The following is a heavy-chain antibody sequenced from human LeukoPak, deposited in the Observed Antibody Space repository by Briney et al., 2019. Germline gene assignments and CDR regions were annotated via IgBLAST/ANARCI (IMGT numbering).Heavy chain of an antibody. Sequence: SVKVSCKASGGTFSSYAISWVRQAPGQGLEWMGGIIPIFGTANYAQKFQGRVTITADESTSTAYMELSSPRSEDTAVYYCARARLADCSSTSCYAWYSGYDRIDAFDIWGQGTMVTVSS. D-gene: IGHD2-2*01. V-gene: IGHV1-69*13. CDR3: ARARLADCSSTSCYAWYSGYDRIDAFDI. CDR1: GGTFSSYA. J-gene: IGHJ3*02. CDR2: IIPIFGTA.